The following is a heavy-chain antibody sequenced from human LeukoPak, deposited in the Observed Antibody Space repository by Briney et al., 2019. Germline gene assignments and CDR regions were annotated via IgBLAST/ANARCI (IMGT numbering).Heavy chain of an antibody. D-gene: IGHD3-10*01. CDR1: AYSVNSGYY. CDR3: ARGLGSGTL. J-gene: IGHJ3*01. CDR2: IYHTGSA. Sequence: KPSETLSPTCAVSAYSVNSGYYWVWIRQPPGKGLEWIGSIYHTGSAYYDPSLKSRVTISVDTSKNQFSLNLTSVTAADTAVYYCARGLGSGTLWGQGTMVTVSS. V-gene: IGHV4-38-2*01.